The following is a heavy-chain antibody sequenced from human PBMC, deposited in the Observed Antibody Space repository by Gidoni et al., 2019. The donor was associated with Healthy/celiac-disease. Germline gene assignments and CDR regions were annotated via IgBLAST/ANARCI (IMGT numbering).Heavy chain of an antibody. CDR2: IYYSGST. V-gene: IGHV4-59*08. CDR1: GGSISSYS. J-gene: IGHJ5*02. Sequence: QVQLQESGPGLVKPSETLSLTCTVSGGSISSYSWSWIRQPPGKGLEWIGYIYYSGSTNYNPSLKSRVTISVDTSKNQFSLKLSSVTAADTAVYYCARLHYDYVWGSYRYGWFDPWGQGTLVTVSS. CDR3: ARLHYDYVWGSYRYGWFDP. D-gene: IGHD3-16*02.